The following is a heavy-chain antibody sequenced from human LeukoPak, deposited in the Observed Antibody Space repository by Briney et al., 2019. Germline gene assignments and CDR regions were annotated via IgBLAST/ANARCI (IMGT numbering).Heavy chain of an antibody. J-gene: IGHJ4*02. D-gene: IGHD4-17*01. V-gene: IGHV4-30-2*01. Sequence: PSETLSLTCAVSGGSISSGGYSWSWIRQPPGKGLEWIGYIYHSGSTYYNPSLKSRVTISVDRSKNQFSLKLSSVTAADTAVYYCARASYGDYWGVFDYWGQGTLVTVSS. CDR1: GGSISSGGYS. CDR2: IYHSGST. CDR3: ARASYGDYWGVFDY.